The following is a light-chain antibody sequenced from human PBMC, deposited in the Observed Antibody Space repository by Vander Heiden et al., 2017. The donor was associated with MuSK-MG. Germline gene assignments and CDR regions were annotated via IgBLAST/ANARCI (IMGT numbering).Light chain of an antibody. CDR1: SSNIGAGYD. CDR3: QSYDSSLSGYVV. CDR2: GNS. V-gene: IGLV1-40*01. J-gene: IGLJ2*01. Sequence: QSVLTHPPSVSGAPGPRVTISCPGSSSNIGAGYDVHWYQQLPGTAPKLLIYGNSNRPSGVPDRFSGSKSGTSASLAITGLQAEDEADYYCQSYDSSLSGYVVFGGGTKLTVL.